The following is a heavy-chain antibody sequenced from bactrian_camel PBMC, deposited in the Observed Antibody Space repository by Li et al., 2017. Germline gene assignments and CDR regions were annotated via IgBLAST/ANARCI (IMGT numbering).Heavy chain of an antibody. CDR1: GSSFRNYA. Sequence: VQLVESGGGLVQPGGSLRLPCASTGSSFRNYAMSWVRQAPGKALEWVSSIDNGGGTTFYADSVKGRFTISRDNAKSTVYLQMNSLEPEDTAVYYCVKRYSDYEGFGYWGQGTQVTVS. D-gene: IGHD4*01. J-gene: IGHJ6*01. CDR2: IDNGGGTT. V-gene: IGHV3S35*01. CDR3: VKRYSDYEGFGY.